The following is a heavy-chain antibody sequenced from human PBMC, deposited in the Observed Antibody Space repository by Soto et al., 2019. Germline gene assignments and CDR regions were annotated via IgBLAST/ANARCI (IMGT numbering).Heavy chain of an antibody. CDR2: ISGSGGST. CDR3: AKGATVTTGHDLYYLGY. Sequence: PGGSLTLSRAACGFTLSSCAMSWDRQAPGKGLEWVSAISGSGGSTYYADSVKGRFTISRDNSKNTLYLQMNSLRAEDTAVYYCAKGATVTTGHDLYYLGYWGQGTLVTVSS. D-gene: IGHD4-17*01. J-gene: IGHJ4*02. V-gene: IGHV3-23*01. CDR1: GFTLSSCA.